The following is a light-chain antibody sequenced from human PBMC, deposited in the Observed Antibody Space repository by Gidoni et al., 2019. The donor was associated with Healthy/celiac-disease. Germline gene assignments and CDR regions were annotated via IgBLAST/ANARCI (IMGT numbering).Light chain of an antibody. CDR3: QSSDSSLSGWV. V-gene: IGLV1-40*01. CDR1: SSNIGAGYD. Sequence: QSVLTPPPSVSGAPGQRVTISCTGSSSNIGAGYDVPWYQQRPETAPILLIYVNSNRPSGVPDRFSCSKSGTSASLAITGLHAEDEADYYCQSSDSSLSGWVFGGGTKLTVL. CDR2: VNS. J-gene: IGLJ3*02.